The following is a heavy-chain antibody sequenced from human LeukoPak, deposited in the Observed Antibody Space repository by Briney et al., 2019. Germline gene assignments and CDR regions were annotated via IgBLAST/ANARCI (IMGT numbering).Heavy chain of an antibody. V-gene: IGHV1-2*06. D-gene: IGHD6-6*01. Sequence: ASVKVSCKASGYTFTGYYMHWVRQAPGQGLEWKGRINPNSGGTNYAQKFQGRVTMTRDTSISTAYMELSRLRSDDTAVYYCARDRFGVAARPVGNDYWGQGTLVTVSS. J-gene: IGHJ4*02. CDR2: INPNSGGT. CDR1: GYTFTGYY. CDR3: ARDRFGVAARPVGNDY.